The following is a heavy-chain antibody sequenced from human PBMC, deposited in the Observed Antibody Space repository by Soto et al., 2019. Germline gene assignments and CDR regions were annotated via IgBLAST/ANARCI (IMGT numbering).Heavy chain of an antibody. J-gene: IGHJ4*02. D-gene: IGHD6-19*01. CDR3: ARALSPRGVAGYYFDY. V-gene: IGHV3-74*01. CDR1: GFTFSSYW. Sequence: LRLSCAASGFTFSSYWMHWVRQAPGRGLVWVSRINSDGSSTSYADSVKGRFTISRDNAKNTLYLQMNSLRAEDTAVYYCARALSPRGVAGYYFDYWGQGTLVTVSS. CDR2: INSDGSST.